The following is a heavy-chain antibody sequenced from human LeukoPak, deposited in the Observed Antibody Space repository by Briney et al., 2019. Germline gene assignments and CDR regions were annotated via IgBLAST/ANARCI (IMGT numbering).Heavy chain of an antibody. CDR2: ISSSGSTI. D-gene: IGHD3-10*01. Sequence: GGSLRLSCAASGFTFSDYYVSWIRQAPGKGLEWVSYISSSGSTIYYADSVKGRFTISRDNAKNSLYLQMNSLRAEDTAVYYCAIRGNLGPIWFGESQIVGMDVWGQGTTVTVSS. CDR1: GFTFSDYY. V-gene: IGHV3-11*01. CDR3: AIRGNLGPIWFGESQIVGMDV. J-gene: IGHJ6*02.